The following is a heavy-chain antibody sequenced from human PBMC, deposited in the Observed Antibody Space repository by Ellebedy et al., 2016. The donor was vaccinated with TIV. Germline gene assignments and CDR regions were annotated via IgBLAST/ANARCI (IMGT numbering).Heavy chain of an antibody. D-gene: IGHD6-19*01. CDR3: ARVTPGYISGWVGNYYYGMDV. CDR1: GYTFTSYG. V-gene: IGHV1-18*04. Sequence: AASVKVSCKASGYTFTSYGISWVRQAPGQGLEWMGWISAHNGHTDYAQKFQDRVTMTTDTSTSTAYMELRSLRSDDTAVFYCARVTPGYISGWVGNYYYGMDVWGQGTTVTVSS. CDR2: ISAHNGHT. J-gene: IGHJ6*02.